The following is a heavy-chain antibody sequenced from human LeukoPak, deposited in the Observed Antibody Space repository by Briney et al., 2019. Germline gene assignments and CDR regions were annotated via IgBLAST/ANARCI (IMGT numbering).Heavy chain of an antibody. V-gene: IGHV3-7*01. Sequence: GGSLRLSCEASGYTFTTYGMSWVRQAPGQGLEWVAIINHDGSKTYYVDSVKGRFTISRNNAKNSSYIQLNSLRAEDTAVYYCLCDKPSTNELRGSYFDYWGQGTLVTVSS. CDR2: INHDGSKT. D-gene: IGHD3-16*01. J-gene: IGHJ4*02. CDR1: GYTFTTYG. CDR3: LCDKPSTNELRGSYFDY.